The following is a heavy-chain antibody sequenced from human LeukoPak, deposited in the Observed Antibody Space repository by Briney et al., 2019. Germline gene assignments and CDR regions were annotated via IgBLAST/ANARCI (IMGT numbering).Heavy chain of an antibody. V-gene: IGHV3-9*01. D-gene: IGHD3-10*01. CDR3: AAGAGTTRY. CDR2: ITWNSGSI. CDR1: GLTFYDYA. J-gene: IGHJ4*02. Sequence: PGRSLRLSCAASGLTFYDYAMHWVRQAPGKGLEWVSGITWNSGSIAYADSVKGRFTISRDNAKNSLYLQVNSLRSEDTALYYCAAGAGTTRYWGQGTLVTVSS.